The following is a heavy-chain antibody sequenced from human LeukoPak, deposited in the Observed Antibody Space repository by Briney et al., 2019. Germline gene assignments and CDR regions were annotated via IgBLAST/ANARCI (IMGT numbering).Heavy chain of an antibody. CDR2: ISSSGSTI. Sequence: GGSLRLSCAASGFTFSSYEMNWVRQAPGKGLEWVSYISSSGSTIYYADSVKGRFTISRDNTKNSLYLQMNSLRAEDTAVYYCARAYGSGSYHYWGQGTLVTVSS. CDR3: ARAYGSGSYHY. CDR1: GFTFSSYE. D-gene: IGHD3-10*01. J-gene: IGHJ4*02. V-gene: IGHV3-48*03.